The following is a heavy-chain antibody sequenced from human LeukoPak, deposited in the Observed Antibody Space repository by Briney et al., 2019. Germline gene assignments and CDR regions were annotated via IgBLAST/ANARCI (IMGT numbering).Heavy chain of an antibody. Sequence: VGSLRLSCAASGFTFDDYAMHWVRQAPGKGLEWVSLISGDGGSTYYADSVKGRFTISRDNSKNSLYLQMNSLRTEDTALYYCAKDPYYYDRSGYYYPDYWGQGTLVTVSS. CDR3: AKDPYYYDRSGYYYPDY. J-gene: IGHJ4*02. V-gene: IGHV3-43*02. D-gene: IGHD3-22*01. CDR2: ISGDGGST. CDR1: GFTFDDYA.